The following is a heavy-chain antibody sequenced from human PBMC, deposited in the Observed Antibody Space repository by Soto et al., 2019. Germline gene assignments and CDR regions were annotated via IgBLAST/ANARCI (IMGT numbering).Heavy chain of an antibody. V-gene: IGHV1-3*01. CDR2: INAGNGNT. J-gene: IGHJ3*02. CDR3: ASTMAYYDILTGYYGQDDAFDI. CDR1: GYTLTSYA. D-gene: IGHD3-9*01. Sequence: ASVKVSCKASGYTLTSYAMHWVRQAPGQRLEWMGWINAGNGNTKYSQKFQGRVTITRDTSASTAYMELSSLRSEDTAVYYCASTMAYYDILTGYYGQDDAFDIWGQGTMVTVSS.